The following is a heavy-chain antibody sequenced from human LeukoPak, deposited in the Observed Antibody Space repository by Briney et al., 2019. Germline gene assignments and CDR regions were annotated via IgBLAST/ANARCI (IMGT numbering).Heavy chain of an antibody. CDR2: IRYDGSNK. V-gene: IGHV3-30*02. Sequence: GGSLRLSCAASGFIFNTYVMHWVRQAPGKGLEWLAFIRYDGSNKNYADSVKGRFTISRDNTKNSLYLQMNSLRAEDTAVYYCAKDGGSDPDSFDIWGQGTMVTVSS. J-gene: IGHJ3*02. CDR3: AKDGGSDPDSFDI. CDR1: GFIFNTYV. D-gene: IGHD2-15*01.